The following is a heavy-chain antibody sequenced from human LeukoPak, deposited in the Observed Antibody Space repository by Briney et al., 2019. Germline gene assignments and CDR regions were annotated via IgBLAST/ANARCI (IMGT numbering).Heavy chain of an antibody. CDR2: INHSGST. V-gene: IGHV4-34*01. D-gene: IGHD3-10*01. CDR1: GGSFSGYY. Sequence: PSETLSLTCAVYGGSFSGYYWSWIRQPPGKGLEWIGEINHSGSTNYNPSLKSRVTISVDTSKNQFSLKLSSVTAADTAVYYCATHPRGFYFGYWGQGTLVTVSS. CDR3: ATHPRGFYFGY. J-gene: IGHJ4*02.